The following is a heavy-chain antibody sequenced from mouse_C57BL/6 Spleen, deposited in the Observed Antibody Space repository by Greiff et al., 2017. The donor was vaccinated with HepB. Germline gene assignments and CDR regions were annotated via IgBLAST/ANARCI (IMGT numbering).Heavy chain of an antibody. J-gene: IGHJ3*01. CDR1: GYSITSGYY. D-gene: IGHD2-2*01. CDR2: ISYDGSN. CDR3: ARLYYGYDGAY. V-gene: IGHV3-6*01. Sequence: EVKLQESGPGLVKPSQSLSLTCSVTGYSITSGYYWNWIRQFPGNKLEWMGYISYDGSNNYNPSLKNRISITRDTSKNQFFLKLNSVTTEDTATYYCARLYYGYDGAYWGQGTLVTVSA.